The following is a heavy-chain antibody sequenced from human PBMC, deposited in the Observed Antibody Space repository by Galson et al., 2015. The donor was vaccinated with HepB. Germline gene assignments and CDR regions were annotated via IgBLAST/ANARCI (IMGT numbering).Heavy chain of an antibody. CDR2: INAGNGNT. V-gene: IGHV1-3*01. D-gene: IGHD2-8*01. J-gene: IGHJ5*02. CDR3: ARAPRGYCTNGVCYDPTWFDP. CDR1: GYTFTRYA. Sequence: SVKVSCKASGYTFTRYAMHWVRQAPGQRLEWMGWINAGNGNTKYSQKFQGRVTITRDTSASTAYMELSSLRSEDTAVYYCARAPRGYCTNGVCYDPTWFDPWGQGTLVTVSS.